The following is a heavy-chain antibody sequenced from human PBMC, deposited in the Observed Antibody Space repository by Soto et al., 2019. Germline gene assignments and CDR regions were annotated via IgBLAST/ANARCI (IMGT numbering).Heavy chain of an antibody. CDR1: GGSFSGYY. Sequence: PSETLSLTCAVYGGSFSGYYWSWIRQPPGKGLEWIGEINHSGSTNYNPSLKSRVTISVDTSKNQFSLKLSSVTAADTAVYYCARSQWLPIFDYWGQETLVTVSS. J-gene: IGHJ4*02. V-gene: IGHV4-34*01. D-gene: IGHD5-12*01. CDR3: ARSQWLPIFDY. CDR2: INHSGST.